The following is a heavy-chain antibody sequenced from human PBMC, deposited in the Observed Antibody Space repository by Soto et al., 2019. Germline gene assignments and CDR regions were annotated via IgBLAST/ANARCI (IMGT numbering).Heavy chain of an antibody. Sequence: QVQLVESGGGVVQPGRSLRLSCAASGFTFSSYGMHWVRQAPXKGLXWXAVIWYDGSNKYYADSVKGRFTISRDNSKXXXXXXXXXXXXXXXXXXXXXXXXGXGGKGFXAFDIWGQGTMVTVSS. D-gene: IGHD2-15*01. CDR2: IWYDGSNK. CDR1: GFTFSSYG. J-gene: IGHJ3*02. CDR3: XXXXGXGGKGFXAFDI. V-gene: IGHV3-33*01.